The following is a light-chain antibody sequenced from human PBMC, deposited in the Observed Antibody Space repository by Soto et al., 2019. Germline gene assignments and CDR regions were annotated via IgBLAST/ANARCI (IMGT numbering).Light chain of an antibody. CDR3: SSYTKSSTLYV. V-gene: IGLV2-14*01. Sequence: QSVLTQPASVSASPGQSITISCTGTSSDVGAYNYVSWYQQQPGKAPKLMIYDVSNRPSGVSNRFSASKSGNTASLTISGLQAEDEADYYCSSYTKSSTLYVFGTGTMVTVL. CDR1: SSDVGAYNY. CDR2: DVS. J-gene: IGLJ1*01.